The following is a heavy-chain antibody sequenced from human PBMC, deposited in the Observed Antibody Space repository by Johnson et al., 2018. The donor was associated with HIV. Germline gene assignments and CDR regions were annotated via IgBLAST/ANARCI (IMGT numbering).Heavy chain of an antibody. CDR2: ISWKSGSI. CDR3: AKDGYSSSWYPYAFDI. CDR1: GFTFYDYA. J-gene: IGHJ3*02. D-gene: IGHD6-13*01. V-gene: IGHV3-9*01. Sequence: VQLVESGGGLIQPGRSLRLSCAASGFTFYDYAMHWVRQAPGKGLEWVSGISWKSGSIGYADSVKGRFTISRDNAKNSLYLQMNSLRAEDTALYYCAKDGYSSSWYPYAFDIWGQGTMVTVSS.